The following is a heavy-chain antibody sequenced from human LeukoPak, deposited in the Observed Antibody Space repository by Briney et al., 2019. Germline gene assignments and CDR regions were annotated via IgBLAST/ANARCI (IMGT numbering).Heavy chain of an antibody. Sequence: GGSLRLSCAASGCTFSSYWMHWVRQAPGKGLLWVSRINSYAKNTPYVASVMGPLPIYRDNTKNTLYLQMNSLRAEHTAVYYCARGSTTGWPDYFDYWGEGVLVTVSS. CDR2: INSYAKNT. J-gene: IGHJ4*02. CDR1: GCTFSSYW. D-gene: IGHD1-26*01. V-gene: IGHV3-74*01. CDR3: ARGSTTGWPDYFDY.